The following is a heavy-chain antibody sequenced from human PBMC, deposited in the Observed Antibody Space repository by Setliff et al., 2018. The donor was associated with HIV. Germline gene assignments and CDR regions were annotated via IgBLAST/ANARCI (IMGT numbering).Heavy chain of an antibody. CDR2: INHSGST. V-gene: IGHV4-34*01. J-gene: IGHJ4*02. Sequence: SETLSLTCAVYGGSFSSYFWSWIRQPPGKGLEWIGEINHSGSTNYNPSRKSRVTISVDTSKNQFSLKLSSVTAADTAVYYCARERSLITVRRNFDSWGQGTLVTVSS. D-gene: IGHD1-1*01. CDR3: ARERSLITVRRNFDS. CDR1: GGSFSSYF.